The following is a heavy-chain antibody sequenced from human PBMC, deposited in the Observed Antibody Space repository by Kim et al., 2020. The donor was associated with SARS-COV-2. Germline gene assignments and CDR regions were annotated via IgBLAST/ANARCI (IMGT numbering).Heavy chain of an antibody. D-gene: IGHD4-17*01. V-gene: IGHV4-31*03. CDR2: IYDSGST. CDR1: GDSIGSGAYY. CDR3: ARLPLGDSHFDN. J-gene: IGHJ4*02. Sequence: SETLSLTCTVSGDSIGSGAYYWSWIRQNPEKGLECIGHIYDSGSTFYNPSLKSRITISIDTSKNQFSLKLRSVTAADTAVYYCARLPLGDSHFDNWGQGALVTVSS.